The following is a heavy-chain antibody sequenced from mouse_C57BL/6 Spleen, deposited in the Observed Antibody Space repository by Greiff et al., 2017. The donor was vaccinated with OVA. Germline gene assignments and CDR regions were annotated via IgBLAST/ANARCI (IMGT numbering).Heavy chain of an antibody. J-gene: IGHJ4*01. CDR2: INPGSGGT. V-gene: IGHV1-54*01. CDR3: ARSTAQATYYYAMDY. Sequence: QVQLQQSGAELVRPGTSVKVSCKASGYAFTNYLIEWVKQRPGQGLEWIGVINPGSGGTNYNEKFKGKATLTADKSSSTAYMQLSSLTSEDSAVYFCARSTAQATYYYAMDYWGQGTSVTVSS. CDR1: GYAFTNYL. D-gene: IGHD3-2*02.